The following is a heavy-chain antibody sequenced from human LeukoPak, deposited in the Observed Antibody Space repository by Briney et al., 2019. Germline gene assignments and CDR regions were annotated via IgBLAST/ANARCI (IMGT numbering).Heavy chain of an antibody. CDR3: ASNSGDYFDY. D-gene: IGHD6-25*01. Sequence: PSQTLSLTCIVSGSSTSSGDYYWSWIRQSPEKGLEWIGYIFYSGSTHYNPSLQSRVTISVDTSKNQFSLKLSSVTAADTAVYYCASNSGDYFDYWGQGTLVTVSS. CDR1: GSSTSSGDYY. CDR2: IFYSGST. V-gene: IGHV4-30-4*08. J-gene: IGHJ4*02.